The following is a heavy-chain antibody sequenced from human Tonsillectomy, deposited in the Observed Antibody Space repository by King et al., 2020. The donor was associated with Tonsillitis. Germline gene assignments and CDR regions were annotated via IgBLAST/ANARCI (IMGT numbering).Heavy chain of an antibody. D-gene: IGHD3-22*01. V-gene: IGHV1-18*04. CDR1: GYTFTSYG. J-gene: IGHJ4*02. Sequence: QLAQSGAEVKKPGASVKVSCKASGYTFTSYGISWVRQAPGQGLEWMGWISAYNGNTNYAQKLQGRVTMTTDTSTSTAYMELRSLRSDDTAVYYCARDTDFDYDSSGSAAFDYWGQGTLVTVSS. CDR2: ISAYNGNT. CDR3: ARDTDFDYDSSGSAAFDY.